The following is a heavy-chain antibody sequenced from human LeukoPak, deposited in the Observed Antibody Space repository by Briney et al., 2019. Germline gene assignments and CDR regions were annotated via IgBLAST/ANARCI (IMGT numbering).Heavy chain of an antibody. CDR1: GFTFSTYW. J-gene: IGHJ4*02. CDR3: ARGGTSGSLIY. V-gene: IGHV3-74*01. CDR2: INSDGSSA. D-gene: IGHD1-26*01. Sequence: GGSLRLSCAASGFTFSTYWMHWVRQAPGKGLVWVSRINSDGSSAIYADSVKGRFTISRDNAKNTLYLQMNSLRAEDTALYYCARGGTSGSLIYWGQGTLVTVSS.